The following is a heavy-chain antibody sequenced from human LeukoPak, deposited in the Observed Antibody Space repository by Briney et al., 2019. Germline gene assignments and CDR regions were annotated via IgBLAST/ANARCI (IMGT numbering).Heavy chain of an antibody. CDR1: GGSLPSVSP. J-gene: IGHJ3*01. Sequence: PSETLSPTRPLVGGSLPSVSPWCNRLRQPAGKGLEWIGRIYSSGDTNYNPSLESRVTMSVDTSKNQFSLKLNSVTAADTAVYDPQQDVGGTVDGFQYWGQGTMVTVSS. CDR3: QQDVGGTVDGFQY. D-gene: IGHD2-8*02. CDR2: IYSSGDT. V-gene: IGHV4-61*02.